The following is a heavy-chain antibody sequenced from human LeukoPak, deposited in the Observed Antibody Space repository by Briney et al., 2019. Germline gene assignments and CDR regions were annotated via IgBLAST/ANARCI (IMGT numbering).Heavy chain of an antibody. CDR2: IYPSDSQT. V-gene: IGHV5-51*01. Sequence: GESLKISCLGSGYSFSSCWIAWVRQMPGKGLERMGIIYPSDSQTRYSPSFQGQVTISADKSISSVYLQWSSLKASDTAIYYCARHNYALDYWGQGTLVTVYS. D-gene: IGHD2-2*01. J-gene: IGHJ4*02. CDR1: GYSFSSCW. CDR3: ARHNYALDY.